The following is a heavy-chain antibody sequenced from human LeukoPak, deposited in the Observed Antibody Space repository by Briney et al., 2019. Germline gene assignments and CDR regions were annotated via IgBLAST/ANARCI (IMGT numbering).Heavy chain of an antibody. D-gene: IGHD1-26*01. CDR2: ISSSSSYI. J-gene: IGHJ4*02. V-gene: IGHV3-21*01. CDR3: ARAHIVGATPDY. Sequence: GGSLRLSCAASGFTFSSYSMNWVRQAPGKGLEWVSSISSSSSYIYYADSVKGRFTISRDNAKNSLYLQMNSLRAEDTAVYYCARAHIVGATPDYWGQGTLVTVSS. CDR1: GFTFSSYS.